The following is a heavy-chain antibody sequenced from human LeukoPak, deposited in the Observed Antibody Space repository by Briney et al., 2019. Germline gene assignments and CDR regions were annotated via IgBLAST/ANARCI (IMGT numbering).Heavy chain of an antibody. D-gene: IGHD1-1*01. Sequence: SSETLSLTCTVSGGSINSYYWNWIRQPPGKGLEWIAYMYSSGSANYNPSLKSRVTTSVDTSKNQFSLKLSSVTAADTAVYYCARLNIKNWNDVLGWFDPWGQGTLVTVSS. CDR2: MYSSGSA. V-gene: IGHV4-59*08. CDR1: GGSINSYY. CDR3: ARLNIKNWNDVLGWFDP. J-gene: IGHJ5*02.